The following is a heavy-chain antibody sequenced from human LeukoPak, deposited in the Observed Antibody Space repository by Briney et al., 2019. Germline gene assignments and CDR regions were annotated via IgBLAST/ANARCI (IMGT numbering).Heavy chain of an antibody. D-gene: IGHD3-22*01. Sequence: GESLKISCQGSGYIFTKYWIGRVRQMPGKGLEWMGIIYPGDSDIRYGPSFQGQVTISADKSISTAYLQWSSLRASDTAMYYCARIDYYDSSGYFPTDAFDIWGQGTMVTVSS. J-gene: IGHJ3*02. V-gene: IGHV5-51*01. CDR1: GYIFTKYW. CDR3: ARIDYYDSSGYFPTDAFDI. CDR2: IYPGDSDI.